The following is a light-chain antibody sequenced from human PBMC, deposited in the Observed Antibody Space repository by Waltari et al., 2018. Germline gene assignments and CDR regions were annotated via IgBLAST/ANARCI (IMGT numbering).Light chain of an antibody. CDR3: MQSLQALWT. J-gene: IGKJ1*01. CDR1: QSLLHSNGYNY. Sequence: DIVVTQSPLSLPVTPGEPASISCRSSQSLLHSNGYNYLDWYLQKPGQSPQLLIYLGSNRASGVPDRFSGSGSGTEFTLKISRVEAEDVGVYYCMQSLQALWTFGQGTKVEFK. V-gene: IGKV2-28*01. CDR2: LGS.